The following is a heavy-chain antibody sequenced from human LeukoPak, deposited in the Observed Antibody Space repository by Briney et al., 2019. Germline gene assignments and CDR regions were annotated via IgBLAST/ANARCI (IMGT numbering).Heavy chain of an antibody. J-gene: IGHJ4*02. CDR1: GLTISSYG. D-gene: IGHD2-15*01. Sequence: HSGGSLRLSCAASGLTISSYGMHWVRQAPGKGLEWVAVIEYDGSNKYYVDSVKGQFTISRDNSKNTLYLQMNSLRAEDTAVYYCAKDRWVCSGGSCYSFSFDYWGQGTLVTVSS. CDR3: AKDRWVCSGGSCYSFSFDY. V-gene: IGHV3-30*18. CDR2: IEYDGSNK.